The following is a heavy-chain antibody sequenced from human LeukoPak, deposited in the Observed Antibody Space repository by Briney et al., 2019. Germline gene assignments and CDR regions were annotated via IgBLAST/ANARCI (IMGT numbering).Heavy chain of an antibody. CDR1: GGSISSYY. V-gene: IGHV4-59*01. J-gene: IGHJ4*02. D-gene: IGHD3-22*01. CDR3: ARYRPDSSGYYYFDY. Sequence: PSETLSLTCTVSGGSISSYYWSWIRQPPGKGLEWIGYIYYSGSTNYNPSLKSRVTISVDTSKNQFSLKLSSVTAADTAVYYCARYRPDSSGYYYFDYWGQGTLVTVSS. CDR2: IYYSGST.